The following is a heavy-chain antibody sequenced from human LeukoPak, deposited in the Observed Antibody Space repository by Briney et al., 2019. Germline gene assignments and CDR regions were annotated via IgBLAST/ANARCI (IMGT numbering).Heavy chain of an antibody. CDR2: IIPIFGTA. Sequence: ASVKVSCKASGGTFSSYAISWVRPAPGQGLEWMGGIIPIFGTANYAQKFQGRVTITTDESTSTAYMELSSLRSEDTAVYYCARDVPDPRWLQFSGWFDPWGQGTLVTVSS. CDR3: ARDVPDPRWLQFSGWFDP. J-gene: IGHJ5*02. CDR1: GGTFSSYA. V-gene: IGHV1-69*05. D-gene: IGHD5-24*01.